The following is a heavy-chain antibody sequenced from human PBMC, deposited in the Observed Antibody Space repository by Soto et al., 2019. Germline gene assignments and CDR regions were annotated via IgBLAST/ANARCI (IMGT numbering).Heavy chain of an antibody. J-gene: IGHJ4*02. CDR2: FDPEDGET. CDR3: ARDQDYGEPKHFDY. V-gene: IGHV1-24*01. CDR1: GYTLTELS. D-gene: IGHD4-17*01. Sequence: ASVKVSCKVSGYTLTELSMHWVRQAPGKGLEWMGGFDPEDGETIYAQKFQGRVTMTEDTSTDTAYMELSSLRSEDTAVYYCARDQDYGEPKHFDYWGQGTLVTVSS.